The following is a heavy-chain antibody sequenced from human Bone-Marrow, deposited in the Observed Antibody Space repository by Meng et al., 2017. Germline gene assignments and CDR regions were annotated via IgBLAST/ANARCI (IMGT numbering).Heavy chain of an antibody. CDR3: ARERYDYVWGSYRYDAFDI. CDR2: INPSGGST. D-gene: IGHD3-16*02. CDR1: GYTFTSYY. J-gene: IGHJ3*02. V-gene: IGHV1-46*01. Sequence: ASVKVSCKASGYTFTSYYMHWVRQAPGQGLEWMGIINPSGGSTSYAQKLQGRVTMTTDTSTSTAYMELRSLRSDDTAVYYCARERYDYVWGSYRYDAFDIWGQGTMVTVAS.